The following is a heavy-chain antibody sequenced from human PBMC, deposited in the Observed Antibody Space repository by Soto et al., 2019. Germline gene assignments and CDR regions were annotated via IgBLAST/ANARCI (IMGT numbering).Heavy chain of an antibody. D-gene: IGHD2-15*01. CDR1: GDSVSSYY. Sequence: SETLSLTCTVSGDSVSSYYWSWIQQPPGKGLEWIGYIYYSGSTNYNPSLKSRVTISVDTSKNQFSLKLSSVTAADTAVYYCARDRDRSGGSWGASYGMDVWGQGTTVTVSS. CDR3: ARDRDRSGGSWGASYGMDV. CDR2: IYYSGST. V-gene: IGHV4-59*02. J-gene: IGHJ6*02.